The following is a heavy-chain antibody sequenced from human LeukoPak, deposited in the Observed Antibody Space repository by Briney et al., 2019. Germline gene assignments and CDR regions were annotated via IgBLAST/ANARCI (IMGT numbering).Heavy chain of an antibody. CDR2: INAGNGNT. D-gene: IGHD1-26*01. Sequence: ASVKVSCKASGGTFTSYAMHWVRQAPGQRLEWMGWINAGNGNTKYSQKFQGRVTITRDTSASTAYMELSSLRSEDTAVYYCASDSGSYERVGTNWFDPWGQGTLVTVSS. V-gene: IGHV1-3*01. J-gene: IGHJ5*02. CDR3: ASDSGSYERVGTNWFDP. CDR1: GGTFTSYA.